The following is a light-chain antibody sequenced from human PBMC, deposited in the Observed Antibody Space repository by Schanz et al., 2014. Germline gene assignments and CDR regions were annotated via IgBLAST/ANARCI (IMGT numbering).Light chain of an antibody. J-gene: IGLJ1*01. CDR1: SSDVGAYNY. V-gene: IGLV2-14*01. CDR2: GVS. Sequence: QSVLTQPASVSGSPGQSITISCTGTSSDVGAYNYVSWYQQHPGKAPKLMIYGVSSRPSGVSNRFSGSKSGITASLTISGLQAEDEADYYCSSYSGRGAFVFGPGPKLPVL. CDR3: SSYSGRGAFV.